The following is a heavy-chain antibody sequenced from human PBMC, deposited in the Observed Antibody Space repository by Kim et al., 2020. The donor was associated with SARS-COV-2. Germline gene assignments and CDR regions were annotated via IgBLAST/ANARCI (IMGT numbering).Heavy chain of an antibody. V-gene: IGHV1-69*13. Sequence: SVKVSCKASGGTFSSYAISWVRQAPGQGLEWMGGIIPIFGTANYAQKFQGRVTITADESTSTAYMELSSLRSEDTAVYYCASVKVPRVDPDYYYYGMDVWGQGTTVAVSS. CDR3: ASVKVPRVDPDYYYYGMDV. CDR1: GGTFSSYA. CDR2: IIPIFGTA. J-gene: IGHJ6*02.